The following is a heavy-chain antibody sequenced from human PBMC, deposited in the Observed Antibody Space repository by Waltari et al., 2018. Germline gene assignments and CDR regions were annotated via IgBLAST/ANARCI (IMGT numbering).Heavy chain of an antibody. CDR2: IYYSGST. Sequence: QVQLQESGPGLVKPSQTLSPTCTVPGGSISTGGYYRSWIRQHPGKGLEWIGYIYYSGSTYYNPSLKSLVTISVDTSKNQFSLKLSSVTAADTAVYYCARGGLFSPFDYWGQGTLVTVSS. CDR1: GGSISTGGYY. J-gene: IGHJ4*02. V-gene: IGHV4-31*01. CDR3: ARGGLFSPFDY. D-gene: IGHD2-21*01.